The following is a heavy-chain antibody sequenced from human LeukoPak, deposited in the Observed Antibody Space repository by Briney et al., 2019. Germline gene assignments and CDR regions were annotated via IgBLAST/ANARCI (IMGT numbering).Heavy chain of an antibody. CDR3: AGSGYYYDSSGYYYGSEYFQH. D-gene: IGHD3-22*01. J-gene: IGHJ1*01. CDR2: MNPNSGAT. Sequence: GASVKVSCKTSGFTFTGHDYNWVRQAAGQGLEWMGWMNPNSGATGYAQKFQGRVTITADESTSTAYMELSSLRSEDTAVYYCAGSGYYYDSSGYYYGSEYFQHWGQGTLVTVSS. V-gene: IGHV1-8*01. CDR1: GFTFTGHD.